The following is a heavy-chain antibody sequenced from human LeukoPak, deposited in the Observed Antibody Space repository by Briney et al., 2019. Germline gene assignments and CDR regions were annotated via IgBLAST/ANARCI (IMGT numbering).Heavy chain of an antibody. J-gene: IGHJ6*02. CDR2: IHTSGGST. Sequence: VASVKVSCKASGDTFTNYFVHWVRQAPGRGPEWMGLIHTSGGSTTYAQKFQGRVTMPGDTSTSTVYMELSSLRSEDTAVYYCARGDDHYYYALDVWGQGTTVAVSS. D-gene: IGHD5-24*01. CDR3: ARGDDHYYYALDV. V-gene: IGHV1-46*01. CDR1: GDTFTNYF.